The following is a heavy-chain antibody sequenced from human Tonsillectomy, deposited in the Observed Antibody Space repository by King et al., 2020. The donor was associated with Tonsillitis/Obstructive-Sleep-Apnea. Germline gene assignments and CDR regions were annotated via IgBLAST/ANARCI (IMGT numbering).Heavy chain of an antibody. CDR2: IKQDGSEK. CDR1: GFTFSTYY. J-gene: IGHJ5*02. CDR3: AREEDWFDP. Sequence: VQLVESGGGLVQPGGSLRLSCAASGFTFSTYYMTWVRRAPGKGLEWVANIKQDGSEKYYVDSVKGRFTISRDNAKNSLYLQMNSLRAEDTAVYYCAREEDWFDPWGQGTLVIVSS. V-gene: IGHV3-7*03.